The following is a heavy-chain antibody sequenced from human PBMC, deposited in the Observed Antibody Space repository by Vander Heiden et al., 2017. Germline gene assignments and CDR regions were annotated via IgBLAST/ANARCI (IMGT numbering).Heavy chain of an antibody. V-gene: IGHV3-23*01. CDR1: GFPFRSYA. CDR2: ISGSDTGT. D-gene: IGHD3-10*01. CDR3: AKDRGPYYYGSGNYFN. J-gene: IGHJ4*02. Sequence: EVQLLESGGGLVQPGGSLRLSCAASGFPFRSYAMSWVRQAPGKGLEWVSAISGSDTGTYYPDSVKGRFTISRDNSKHTLYLQMNSLRAEDTAVYYCAKDRGPYYYGSGNYFNWGQGTLVTVSS.